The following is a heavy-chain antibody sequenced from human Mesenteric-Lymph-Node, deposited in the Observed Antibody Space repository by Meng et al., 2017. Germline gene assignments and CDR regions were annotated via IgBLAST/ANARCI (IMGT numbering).Heavy chain of an antibody. D-gene: IGHD6-19*01. CDR2: VSNDETIA. CDR1: GFTFSDYW. CDR3: AHSSGLHSYFDY. V-gene: IGHV3-74*01. Sequence: GGSLRLSCAASGFTFSDYWMNWVRQTPGKGLVWVSRVSNDETIASYAASVQGRFTISRDNSKNTLYLQMNSLRAEDTAVYYCAHSSGLHSYFDYWGQGTLVTVSS. J-gene: IGHJ4*02.